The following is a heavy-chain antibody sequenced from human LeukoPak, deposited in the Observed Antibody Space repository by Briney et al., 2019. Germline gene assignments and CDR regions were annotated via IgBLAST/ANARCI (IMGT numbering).Heavy chain of an antibody. CDR3: ARETTYSSGWYDAFDI. J-gene: IGHJ3*02. D-gene: IGHD6-19*01. CDR1: SGSISSYY. CDR2: IYYSGST. V-gene: IGHV4-59*01. Sequence: PSETLSLTCTVSSGSISSYYWNWIRQPPGKGLEWIGYIYYSGSTNYNPSLKSRVTISVDTSKNQFSLKLSSVTAADTAVYYCARETTYSSGWYDAFDIWGQGTMVTVSS.